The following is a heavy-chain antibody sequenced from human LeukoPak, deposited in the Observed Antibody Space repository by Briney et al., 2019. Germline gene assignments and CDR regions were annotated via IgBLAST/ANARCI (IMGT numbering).Heavy chain of an antibody. V-gene: IGHV4-59*01. CDR3: ARGGTVRNGMDV. D-gene: IGHD1-26*01. CDR2: IYYSGST. CDR1: GGSISSSY. Sequence: PSETLSLTCTVSGGSISSSYWSWIRQPPGKGLEWIGYIYYSGSTNYNPSLKSRVTISVDTSRNQFSLKLSSVTAADTAVYYCARGGTVRNGMDVWGQGTTVTVSS. J-gene: IGHJ6*02.